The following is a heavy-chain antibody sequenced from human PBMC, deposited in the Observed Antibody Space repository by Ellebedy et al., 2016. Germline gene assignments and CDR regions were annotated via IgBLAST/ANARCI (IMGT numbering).Heavy chain of an antibody. CDR1: GFTFSSYD. V-gene: IGHV3-13*01. Sequence: GGSLRLXXAASGFTFSSYDMHWVRQATGKGLEWVSAIGTAGDTYYPGSVKGRFTISRENAKNSLYLQMNSLRAGDTAVYYCARGGREYSSSSGAFDIWGQGTMVTVSS. CDR2: IGTAGDT. CDR3: ARGGREYSSSSGAFDI. D-gene: IGHD6-6*01. J-gene: IGHJ3*02.